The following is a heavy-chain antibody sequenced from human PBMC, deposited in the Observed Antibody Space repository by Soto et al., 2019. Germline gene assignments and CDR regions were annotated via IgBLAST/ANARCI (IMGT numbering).Heavy chain of an antibody. CDR3: ATGGSRGFGY. CDR1: GSSMSSYY. V-gene: IGHV4-59*01. CDR2: IYYSGST. D-gene: IGHD2-15*01. J-gene: IGHJ4*02. Sequence: PSETLSLTCTVSGSSMSSYYWNWIRQPPGKGLEWIGYIYYSGSTNYNPSLKSRVTISVDTSKNQFSLKLSSVTAADTAVYYCATGGSRGFGYWGQGTLVTVSS.